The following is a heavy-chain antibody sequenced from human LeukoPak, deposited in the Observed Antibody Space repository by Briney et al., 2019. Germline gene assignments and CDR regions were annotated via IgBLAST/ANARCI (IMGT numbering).Heavy chain of an antibody. J-gene: IGHJ4*02. CDR2: INPNSGGT. CDR3: ARVGGVGNFDWLFFPISWFDY. V-gene: IGHV1-2*02. Sequence: ASVKVSCKASGYTFTGYYMHWVRQAPGQGLEWMGWINPNSGGTNYAQKFQGRVTMTRDTSISTAYMELSRLRSDDTAVYYCARVGGVGNFDWLFFPISWFDYWGQGTLVTVSS. CDR1: GYTFTGYY. D-gene: IGHD3-9*01.